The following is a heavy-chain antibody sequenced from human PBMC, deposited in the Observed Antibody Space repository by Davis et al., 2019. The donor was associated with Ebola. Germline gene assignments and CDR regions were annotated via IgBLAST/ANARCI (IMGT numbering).Heavy chain of an antibody. CDR1: GFTFSSYA. CDR2: ISYDGSNT. V-gene: IGHV3-30-3*01. D-gene: IGHD3-22*01. J-gene: IGHJ2*01. CDR3: AREGYYDSSGYASGDYWYFDL. Sequence: PGGSLRLSCAASGFTFSSYAMHWVRQAPGKGLEWVALISYDGSNTYYADSVKGRFTISRDNSKNTLYLQMNSLRAEDTAVYYCAREGYYDSSGYASGDYWYFDLWGRGTLVTVSS.